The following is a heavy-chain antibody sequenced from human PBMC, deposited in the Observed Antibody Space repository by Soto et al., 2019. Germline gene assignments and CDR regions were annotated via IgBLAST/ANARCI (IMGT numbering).Heavy chain of an antibody. CDR3: ARYTYTSRYSYYGMDV. CDR2: VRSKAYGGTT. Sequence: GGSLRLSCTTSGFTFGDYAMSWFRQAPGKGLEWVGVVRSKAYGGTTDYAASVKGRFDISRDDSKSIAYLQMNSVTTEDTAVYFCARYTYTSRYSYYGMDVWGHGTTVTVSS. D-gene: IGHD6-13*01. J-gene: IGHJ6*02. CDR1: GFTFGDYA. V-gene: IGHV3-49*03.